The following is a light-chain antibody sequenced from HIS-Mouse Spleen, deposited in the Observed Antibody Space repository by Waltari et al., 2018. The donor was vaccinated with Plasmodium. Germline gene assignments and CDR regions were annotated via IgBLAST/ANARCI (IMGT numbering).Light chain of an antibody. CDR1: QSVSSY. J-gene: IGKJ5*01. Sequence: EIVFTQSPATLSLSQGERVTLSCRASQSVSSYLAWYQQKAGQAPRLLIYDASNRATGIPARFSGSGSGTDFTLTISSLEPEDFAVYYCQQRSNWPPTFGQGTRLESK. V-gene: IGKV3-11*01. CDR2: DAS. CDR3: QQRSNWPPT.